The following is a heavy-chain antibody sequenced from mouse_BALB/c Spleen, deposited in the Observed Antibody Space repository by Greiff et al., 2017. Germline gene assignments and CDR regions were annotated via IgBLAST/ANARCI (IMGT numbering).Heavy chain of an antibody. Sequence: EVNLVESGAELVRPGALVKLSCKASGFNIKDYYMNWVKQRPEQGLEWIGWIDPENGNTIYDPKFQGKASITADTSSNTAYLQLSSLTSEDTAVYYCARLGDGTGYFDYWGQGTTLTVSS. V-gene: IGHV14-1*02. CDR2: IDPENGNT. CDR1: GFNIKDYY. CDR3: ARLGDGTGYFDY. J-gene: IGHJ2*01. D-gene: IGHD2-3*01.